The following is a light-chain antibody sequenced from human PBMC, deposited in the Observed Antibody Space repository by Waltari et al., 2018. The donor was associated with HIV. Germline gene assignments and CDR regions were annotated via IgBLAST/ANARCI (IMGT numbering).Light chain of an antibody. CDR1: QSVRSY. V-gene: IGKV3-11*01. CDR3: QQRSNWPGIT. J-gene: IGKJ5*01. Sequence: IVLAHSPAPLSWSPWERATLSCRARQSVRSYFAWYQQKPGQSPRLLIYDASHRATGIPAMFSGSGSGTDFTLTISSLEPEDFAVYYCQQRSNWPGITFGQGTRLEIK. CDR2: DAS.